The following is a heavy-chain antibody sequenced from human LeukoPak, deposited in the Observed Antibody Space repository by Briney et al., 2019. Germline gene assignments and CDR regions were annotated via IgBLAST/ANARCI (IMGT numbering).Heavy chain of an antibody. J-gene: IGHJ4*02. CDR2: IKQDGSEK. Sequence: PGGSLRLSCAASGFTFSSYWMSWARQAPGKGLEWVANIKQDGSEKYYVDSVKGRFTISRDNAKNSLYLQMNSLRAEDTAVYYCARDGWFGESYYFDYWGQGTLVTVSS. V-gene: IGHV3-7*01. D-gene: IGHD3-10*01. CDR3: ARDGWFGESYYFDY. CDR1: GFTFSSYW.